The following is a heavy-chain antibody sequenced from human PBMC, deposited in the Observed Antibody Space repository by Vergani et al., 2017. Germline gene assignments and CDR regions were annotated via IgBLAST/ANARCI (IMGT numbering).Heavy chain of an antibody. D-gene: IGHD1-20*01. Sequence: QLQLQESGPGLVKPSETLSLTCTVSGGSISSSSYSWSWIRQPPGKGLEWIGYIYHSGSTYYNPSLKSRVTISVDRSKNQFSLKLSSVTAADTAVYYCASGITGTTKVDYWGQGTLVTVSS. V-gene: IGHV4-30-2*01. CDR3: ASGITGTTKVDY. CDR1: GGSISSSSYS. CDR2: IYHSGST. J-gene: IGHJ4*02.